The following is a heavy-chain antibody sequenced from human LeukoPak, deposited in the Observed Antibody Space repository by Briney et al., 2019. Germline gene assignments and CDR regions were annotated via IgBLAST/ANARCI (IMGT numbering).Heavy chain of an antibody. CDR2: IYYSGST. J-gene: IGHJ4*02. Sequence: SETLSLTCTVSGGSISSSSYYWGWIRQPPGKGLEWIGSIYYSGSTYYNPSLKSRVTISVDTSKNQFSLKLSSVTAADTAVYYCARGGVDEPYYYDSSGYYPFDYWGQGTLVTVSS. V-gene: IGHV4-39*01. CDR3: ARGGVDEPYYYDSSGYYPFDY. D-gene: IGHD3-22*01. CDR1: GGSISSSSYY.